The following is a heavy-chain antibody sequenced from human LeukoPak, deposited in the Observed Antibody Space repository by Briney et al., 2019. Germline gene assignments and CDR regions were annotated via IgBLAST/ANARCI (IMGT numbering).Heavy chain of an antibody. J-gene: IGHJ4*02. CDR2: IKCSSSYI. CDR1: GFTFSSYS. Sequence: GGSLRLSCAAPGFTFSSYSMNSVRQAPGKGLEWVSSIKCSSSYIYHADSVKGRFTISRDNAKNSLYLQMNSLRAEDTAVYYCASASAYVGDYWGQGTLVTVSS. CDR3: ASASAYVGDY. V-gene: IGHV3-21*01. D-gene: IGHD4-23*01.